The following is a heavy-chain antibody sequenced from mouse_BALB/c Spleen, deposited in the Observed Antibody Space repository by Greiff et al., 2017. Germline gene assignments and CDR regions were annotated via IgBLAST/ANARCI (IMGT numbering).Heavy chain of an antibody. V-gene: IGHV2-9-2*01. Sequence: QVHVKQSGPGLVAPSQSLSITCTVSGFSLTSYDISWIRQPPGKGLEWLGVIWTGGGTNYNSAFMSRLSISKDNSKSQVFLKMNSLQTDDTAIYYCVCLLYGSVFAYWGQGTLVTVSA. CDR3: VCLLYGSVFAY. CDR2: IWTGGGT. CDR1: GFSLTSYD. J-gene: IGHJ3*01. D-gene: IGHD1-2*01.